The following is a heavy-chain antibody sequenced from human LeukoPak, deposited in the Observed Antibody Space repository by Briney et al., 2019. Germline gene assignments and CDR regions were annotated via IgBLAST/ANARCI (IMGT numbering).Heavy chain of an antibody. CDR1: GGSISSGSYY. J-gene: IGHJ4*02. CDR2: KYNSGST. Sequence: ASETLSLTCTVSGGSISSGSYYWSWIRQPPGKGLEWIGYKYNSGSTNYNPSLKSRVTISVDTSKNQFSLKLSSVTAADTAVYYCASHSGYDYFDYWGQGTLVTVSS. D-gene: IGHD5-12*01. CDR3: ASHSGYDYFDY. V-gene: IGHV4-61*01.